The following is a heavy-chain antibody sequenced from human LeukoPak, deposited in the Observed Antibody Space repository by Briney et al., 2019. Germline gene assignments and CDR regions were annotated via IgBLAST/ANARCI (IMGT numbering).Heavy chain of an antibody. V-gene: IGHV3-30*02. CDR1: GFTFSGYG. CDR3: AIELGSGRTTGPHHDCDY. J-gene: IGHJ4*02. D-gene: IGHD6-19*01. Sequence: GGSLRLSCAASGFTFSGYGIHWVRQAPGKGLEWVAFIRYDGSNTYYADSVKGRFTISRDNSKNTLYLQMNSLRSEDTAVYYFAIELGSGRTTGPHHDCDYWGQENLVTVSS. CDR2: IRYDGSNT.